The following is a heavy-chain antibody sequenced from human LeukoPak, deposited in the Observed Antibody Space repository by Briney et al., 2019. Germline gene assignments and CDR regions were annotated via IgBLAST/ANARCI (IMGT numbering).Heavy chain of an antibody. CDR2: IYYSGST. Sequence: SETLSLTCTVSGGSISSSSYYWGWIRQPPGKGLEWIGSIYYSGSTYYNPSLKSRVTISVDTSKNQFSLKLSSVTAADTAVYYCASSSGWYSGVDYWGQGTLVTVSS. CDR3: ASSSGWYSGVDY. CDR1: GGSISSSSYY. J-gene: IGHJ4*02. D-gene: IGHD6-19*01. V-gene: IGHV4-39*07.